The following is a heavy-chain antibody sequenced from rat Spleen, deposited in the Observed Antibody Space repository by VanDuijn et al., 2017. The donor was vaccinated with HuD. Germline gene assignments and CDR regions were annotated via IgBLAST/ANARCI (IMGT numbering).Heavy chain of an antibody. CDR1: GFTFSNYY. D-gene: IGHD1-10*01. Sequence: EVQLVESGGGLVQPGRSMKLSCAALGFTFSNYYMAWVRQAPTKGLEWVASISYDGGSTYYRDSVKGRFSMSRDNAKSSLYLQMDSLRSEDTATYYCTTLNNYFDYWGQGVMVTVSS. V-gene: IGHV5-20*01. CDR3: TTLNNYFDY. CDR2: ISYDGGST. J-gene: IGHJ2*01.